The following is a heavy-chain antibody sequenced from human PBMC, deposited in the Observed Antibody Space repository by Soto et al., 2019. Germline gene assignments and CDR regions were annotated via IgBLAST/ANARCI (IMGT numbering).Heavy chain of an antibody. CDR3: ARVWGGAFDI. D-gene: IGHD3-10*01. Sequence: QVQLQESGPGLVKPSETLSLTCTDSGGSISSYYWSWIRQPPGKGLEWIGYTYYSGSTNYNPSLTSRVTISVDTSKNQFSLKLSSVTAADTAVYYCARVWGGAFDIWGQGTMVTVSS. CDR1: GGSISSYY. V-gene: IGHV4-59*01. J-gene: IGHJ3*02. CDR2: TYYSGST.